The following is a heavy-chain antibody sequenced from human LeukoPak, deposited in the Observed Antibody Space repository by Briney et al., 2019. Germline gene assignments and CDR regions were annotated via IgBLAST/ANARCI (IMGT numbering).Heavy chain of an antibody. Sequence: NPSETLSLTCTVSGGSISNYYWNWIRQPPGKGLEWIGYIHYSGNTNYNPSLSSRVTISVDPTKNQLSLKLSSVTAADTAVYYCARMIPATLNVDFWGQGTLVTVSS. CDR3: ARMIPATLNVDF. V-gene: IGHV4-59*08. D-gene: IGHD3-16*01. CDR2: IHYSGNT. CDR1: GGSISNYY. J-gene: IGHJ4*02.